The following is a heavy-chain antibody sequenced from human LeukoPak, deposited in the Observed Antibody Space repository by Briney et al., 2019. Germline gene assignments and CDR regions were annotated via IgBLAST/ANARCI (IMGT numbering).Heavy chain of an antibody. V-gene: IGHV4-59*11. Sequence: SETLSLTCAVSDDSFSSHYWTWIRQPPGKGLEWIGYISYIGSTNYNPSLKSRVTISIDTSRNQFSLRLSSVTAADTAVYYCSRDLVTVTKGFDIWGQGTMVSVSS. CDR1: DDSFSSHY. J-gene: IGHJ3*02. D-gene: IGHD4-17*01. CDR2: ISYIGST. CDR3: SRDLVTVTKGFDI.